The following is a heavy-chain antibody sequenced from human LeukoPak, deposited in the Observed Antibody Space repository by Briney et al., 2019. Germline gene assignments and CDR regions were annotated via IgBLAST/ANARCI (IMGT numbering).Heavy chain of an antibody. J-gene: IGHJ4*02. CDR3: ARIYGGNSYYFDS. V-gene: IGHV3-7*01. D-gene: IGHD4-23*01. CDR1: GFTFSSNW. CDR2: IKQDGSEI. Sequence: PGGSLRLSCAASGFTFSSNWMSWVRQAPGKGLEWVGNIKQDGSEIYYVDSVKGRFTISRGNAKNSLYLQMNSLGAEDTAVYYCARIYGGNSYYFDSWGQGTLVTVSS.